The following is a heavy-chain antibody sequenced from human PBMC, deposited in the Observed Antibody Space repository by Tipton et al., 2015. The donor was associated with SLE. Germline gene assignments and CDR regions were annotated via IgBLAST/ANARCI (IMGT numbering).Heavy chain of an antibody. D-gene: IGHD6-13*01. J-gene: IGHJ4*02. CDR2: IYYSGST. V-gene: IGHV4-38-2*02. Sequence: TLSLTCTVSGYSISSGYYWGWIRQPPGKGLEWIGSIYYSGSTYYNPSLKSRVTISVDTSKNQLSLKLSSVTAADTAVFYCARAHRGYVDYWGQGTLVTVSS. CDR3: ARAHRGYVDY. CDR1: GYSISSGYY.